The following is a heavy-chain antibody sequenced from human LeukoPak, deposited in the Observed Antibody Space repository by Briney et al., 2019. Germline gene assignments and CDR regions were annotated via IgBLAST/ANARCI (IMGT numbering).Heavy chain of an antibody. V-gene: IGHV4-4*02. J-gene: IGHJ6*02. CDR2: IYHTESS. CDR3: ARRVLNYSILTDYQYYYSMDV. Sequence: PSETLSLTCVVFNDSISSATWWTWVRQPPGRGLEWIGEIYHTESSNYNPSLETRVTISVDKSKNQFSLKLSSVTAADTAVYYCARRVLNYSILTDYQYYYSMDVWGQGTTVTVSS. CDR1: NDSISSATW. D-gene: IGHD3-9*01.